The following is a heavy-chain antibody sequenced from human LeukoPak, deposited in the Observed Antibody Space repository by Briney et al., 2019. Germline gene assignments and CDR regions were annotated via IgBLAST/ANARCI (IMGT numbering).Heavy chain of an antibody. CDR3: AKDPYYDILTGYLRNPYFDY. J-gene: IGHJ4*02. D-gene: IGHD3-9*01. CDR1: GFTFSSHA. V-gene: IGHV3-23*01. CDR2: ISGSGGST. Sequence: GGSLRLSCAASGFTFSSHAMSWVRQAPGKGLEWVSAISGSGGSTYYADSVKGRFTITRDNSKNTLYLQMNSLRAEDTAVYYCAKDPYYDILTGYLRNPYFDYWGQGTLVTVSS.